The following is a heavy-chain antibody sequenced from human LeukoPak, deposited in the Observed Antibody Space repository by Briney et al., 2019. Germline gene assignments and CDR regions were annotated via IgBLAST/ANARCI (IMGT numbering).Heavy chain of an antibody. J-gene: IGHJ3*01. V-gene: IGHV4-61*01. CDR3: ARSRGYSGYAYDAFDL. CDR2: IYYSGST. D-gene: IGHD5-12*01. CDR1: GGSVSSGSCY. Sequence: SETLSLTCTVSGGSVSSGSCYWSWIRQPPGKGLEWIGYIYYSGSTNYNPSLKSRVTISVDTSKNQFSLKLSSVTAADTAVYYCARSRGYSGYAYDAFDLWGQGTMVTVSS.